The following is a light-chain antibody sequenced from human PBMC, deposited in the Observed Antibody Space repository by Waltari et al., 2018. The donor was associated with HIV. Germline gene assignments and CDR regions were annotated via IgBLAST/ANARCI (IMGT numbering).Light chain of an antibody. CDR1: SGHTNYA. Sequence: QVVLTQSPSASASLGASVKLTCTLRSGHTNYAIAWHQQKPGKGPRYLMKVTSGGSHIKGDGIPDRFSGSSSGAERYLTISSLQSDDEADYYCHTWGPGIQVFGGGTKLTVL. CDR2: VTSGGSH. V-gene: IGLV4-69*01. J-gene: IGLJ2*01. CDR3: HTWGPGIQV.